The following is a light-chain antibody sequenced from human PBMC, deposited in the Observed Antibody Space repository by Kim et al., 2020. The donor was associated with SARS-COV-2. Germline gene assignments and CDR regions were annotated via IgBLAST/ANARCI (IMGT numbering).Light chain of an antibody. Sequence: SPGERVTLSCRASQSVSSNSLAWYQQKPGQAPRLLVYAASTRATGIPDRFSGSGSGTDFTLSISRLEPEDSAVYYCQQSGGSPKYTFGQGTKLEI. CDR3: QQSGGSPKYT. V-gene: IGKV3-20*01. CDR1: QSVSSNS. J-gene: IGKJ2*01. CDR2: AAS.